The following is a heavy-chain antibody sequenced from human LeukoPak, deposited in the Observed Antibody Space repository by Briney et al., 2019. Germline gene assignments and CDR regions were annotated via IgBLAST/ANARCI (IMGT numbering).Heavy chain of an antibody. CDR3: ARAPGFGYYYMDV. D-gene: IGHD3-16*01. V-gene: IGHV4-59*01. J-gene: IGHJ6*03. CDR2: IYYSGDT. CDR1: GGSISSYY. Sequence: SETLSLTCTVSGGSISSYYWSWIRQSPGGGLEWIGYIYYSGDTAYNPSLKSRVTISVDTSKNQFSLKLSSVTAADTAVYYCARAPGFGYYYMDVWGKGTTVIVSS.